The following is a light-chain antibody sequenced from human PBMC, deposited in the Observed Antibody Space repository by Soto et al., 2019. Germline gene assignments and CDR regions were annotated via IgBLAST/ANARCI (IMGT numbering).Light chain of an antibody. CDR2: KAS. V-gene: IGKV1-5*03. J-gene: IGKJ1*01. CDR3: QHYNSYSEA. Sequence: DIQRTQSPSTLSASVGDRATITCRASQTISSWLAWYQQKPGKAPKLLIYKASTLKSGVPSRFSGSGSGTEFTLTISSLQPDDFATYYCQHYNSYSEAFGQGTKVDI. CDR1: QTISSW.